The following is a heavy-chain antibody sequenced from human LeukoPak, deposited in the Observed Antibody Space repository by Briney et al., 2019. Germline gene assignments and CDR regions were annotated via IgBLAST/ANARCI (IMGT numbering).Heavy chain of an antibody. CDR3: ARSSSVGIVVVPAATEYFQH. J-gene: IGHJ1*01. V-gene: IGHV1-8*01. Sequence: GASVKVSCKASGYTFTSYDINWVRQATGQGLEWMGWMKPNSGNTGYAQKFQGRVTMTRNTSISTAYMELSSLRSEDTAVYYCARSSSVGIVVVPAATEYFQHWGQGTLVTVSS. D-gene: IGHD2-2*03. CDR2: MKPNSGNT. CDR1: GYTFTSYD.